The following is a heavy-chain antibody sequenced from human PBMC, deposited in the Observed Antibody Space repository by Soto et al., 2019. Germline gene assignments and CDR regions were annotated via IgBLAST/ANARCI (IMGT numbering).Heavy chain of an antibody. CDR2: IWSDGTNE. CDR3: ARDSFDM. V-gene: IGHV3-33*01. Sequence: QVQLVESGGGVAQPGRSLRLSCAASGFIFGTHGMHWVRQAPGKGLEWVAVIWSDGTNEYYADSVEGRFTISRDNTKNTLYLQMNSLRDEDTAVYYCARDSFDMWGQGTMVTVSS. CDR1: GFIFGTHG. J-gene: IGHJ3*02.